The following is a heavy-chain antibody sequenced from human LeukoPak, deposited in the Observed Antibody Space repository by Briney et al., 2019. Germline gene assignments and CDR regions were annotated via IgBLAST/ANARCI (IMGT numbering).Heavy chain of an antibody. D-gene: IGHD6-19*01. CDR1: GFTFSSYE. CDR2: ISSSGSTI. J-gene: IGHJ4*02. Sequence: PGGSLRLSCAASGFTFSSYEMNWVRQAPGKGLEWVSYISSSGSTIYYADSVKGRFTISRDNAKNSLYLQMNSLRAEDTAVYYCAREWSSGWTYDYWGQGTLSPSPQ. V-gene: IGHV3-48*03. CDR3: AREWSSGWTYDY.